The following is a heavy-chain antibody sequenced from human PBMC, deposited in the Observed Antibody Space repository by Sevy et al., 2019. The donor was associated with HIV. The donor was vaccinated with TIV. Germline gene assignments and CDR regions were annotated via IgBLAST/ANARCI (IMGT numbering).Heavy chain of an antibody. J-gene: IGHJ4*02. Sequence: ASVKVSCKASGYTFSNYVINWVRQAPGHGLEWMGWISSYNGNTNYAQKFQGRVTMTIDTPTSTGYMELRSLRSDDTAMYYCARDRVPYSSSCEFDYWGQGTLVTVSS. CDR3: ARDRVPYSSSCEFDY. D-gene: IGHD6-13*01. CDR2: ISSYNGNT. CDR1: GYTFSNYV. V-gene: IGHV1-18*01.